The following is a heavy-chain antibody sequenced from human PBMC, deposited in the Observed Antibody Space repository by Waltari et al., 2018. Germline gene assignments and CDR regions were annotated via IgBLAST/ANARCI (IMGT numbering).Heavy chain of an antibody. CDR1: GGSISSSRDY. J-gene: IGHJ5*02. CDR3: ARHWKRNGYRFDP. Sequence: QLQLQESGPGLVKPSGTLSLTCIVSGGSISSSRDYWGWIRQSPGKGLEWIGSIYYSGSIYYNPTLQSRVTISGDTSKNQFSLNLSSVTAADTAVYYCARHWKRNGYRFDPWGQGTRVTVSS. CDR2: IYYSGSI. V-gene: IGHV4-39*01. D-gene: IGHD5-12*01.